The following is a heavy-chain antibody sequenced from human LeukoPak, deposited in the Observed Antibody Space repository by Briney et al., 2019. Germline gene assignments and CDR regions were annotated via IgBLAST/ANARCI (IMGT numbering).Heavy chain of an antibody. J-gene: IGHJ4*02. CDR3: VRSDDFWSGYYGY. V-gene: IGHV4-61*05. D-gene: IGHD3-3*01. CDR1: GGSISSTTYY. CDR2: IFYSGST. Sequence: SETLSLTCSVSGGSISSTTYYWGWIRQPPGKGLEWIGYIFYSGSTNYNPSLKSRVTISVDTSKNQFSLKLSSVTAADTAVYYCVRSDDFWSGYYGYWGQGTLVTVSS.